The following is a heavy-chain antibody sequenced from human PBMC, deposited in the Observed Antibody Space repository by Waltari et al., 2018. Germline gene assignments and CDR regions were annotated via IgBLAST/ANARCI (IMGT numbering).Heavy chain of an antibody. J-gene: IGHJ4*02. CDR3: ARDPPGVAAAGPGRG. Sequence: EVQLLESGGGLVQPGGSLRLSCAASGFTFSSYAMSWVRQAPGKGLEWVSAISESGAGTYYADSVKGRFTISRDNSKNTLYLQMNSLRSEDTAVYFCARDPPGVAAAGPGRGWGQGTLVTVSS. D-gene: IGHD6-25*01. V-gene: IGHV3-23*01. CDR1: GFTFSSYA. CDR2: ISESGAGT.